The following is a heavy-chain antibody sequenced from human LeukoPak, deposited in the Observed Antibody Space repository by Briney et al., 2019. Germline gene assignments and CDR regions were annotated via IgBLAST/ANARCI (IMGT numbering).Heavy chain of an antibody. CDR1: GGTFSSYA. Sequence: ASVKVSCKASGGTFSSYAISWVRQAPGQGLEWMGGIIPIFGTANYAQKFQGRVTISTDESTSTAYMELRSLRSDDTAVYYCARTRDEYYYDSSGGDYWGQGTLVTVSS. J-gene: IGHJ4*02. CDR2: IIPIFGTA. D-gene: IGHD3-22*01. CDR3: ARTRDEYYYDSSGGDY. V-gene: IGHV1-69*05.